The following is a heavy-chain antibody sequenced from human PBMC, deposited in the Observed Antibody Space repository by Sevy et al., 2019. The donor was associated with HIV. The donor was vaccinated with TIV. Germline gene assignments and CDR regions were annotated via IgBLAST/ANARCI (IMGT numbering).Heavy chain of an antibody. D-gene: IGHD3-22*01. CDR2: ISYDGSNT. CDR1: GFTFSTYA. Sequence: GGCLRLSCAASGFTFSTYAMHWVRQAPGKGLEWVAVISYDGSNTYYADSVKGRFTIPRDSSKNTLYLQMNSLRAEDTAVYFCARDGGYDSRGYDLSNYWGQGTLVTVSS. V-gene: IGHV3-30-3*01. J-gene: IGHJ4*02. CDR3: ARDGGYDSRGYDLSNY.